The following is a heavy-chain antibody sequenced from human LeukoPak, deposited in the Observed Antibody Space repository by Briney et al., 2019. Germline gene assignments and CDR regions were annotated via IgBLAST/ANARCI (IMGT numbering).Heavy chain of an antibody. CDR3: ARVRVSSYYYGSGCFHWFDP. CDR2: IYYSGST. J-gene: IGHJ5*02. D-gene: IGHD3-10*01. Sequence: PSETLSLTCTVSGGSISSGGYYWSWIRQHPGKGLEWIGYIYYSGSTYYNPSLKSRVTISVDTSKNQFSLKLSSVTAADTAVYYCARVRVSSYYYGSGCFHWFDPWGQGTLVTVSS. V-gene: IGHV4-31*03. CDR1: GGSISSGGYY.